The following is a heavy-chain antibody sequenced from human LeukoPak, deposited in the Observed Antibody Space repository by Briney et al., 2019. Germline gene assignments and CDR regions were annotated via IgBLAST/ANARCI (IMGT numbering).Heavy chain of an antibody. CDR3: ARYRLWRVGYHPRGYFDY. D-gene: IGHD5-24*01. Sequence: SETLSLTCAVYGGSFSGYYWSWIRQPPGKGLEWIGEINHSGSTNYNPSLKSRVTISVDTSKNQFSLKLSSVTAADTAVYYCARYRLWRVGYHPRGYFDYWGQGTLVTVSS. CDR2: INHSGST. J-gene: IGHJ4*02. CDR1: GGSFSGYY. V-gene: IGHV4-34*01.